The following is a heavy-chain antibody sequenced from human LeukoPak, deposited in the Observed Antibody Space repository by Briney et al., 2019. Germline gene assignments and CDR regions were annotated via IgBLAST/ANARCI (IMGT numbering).Heavy chain of an antibody. CDR2: IYYSGST. D-gene: IGHD6-6*01. V-gene: IGHV4-39*06. Sequence: SETLSLTCTVSGGSISSSSYYWGWIRQPPGKGLEWIGSIYYSGSTYYDPSLKRRVTISVDTSKNQFPLKLRSVTAAATAVYYSARGVIVGIAARRPRSTPTTIDDWGQGTLVTVSS. CDR3: ARGVIVGIAARRPRSTPTTIDD. CDR1: GGSISSSSYY. J-gene: IGHJ4*02.